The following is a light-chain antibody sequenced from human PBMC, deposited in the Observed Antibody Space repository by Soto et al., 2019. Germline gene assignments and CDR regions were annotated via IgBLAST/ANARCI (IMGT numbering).Light chain of an antibody. Sequence: QSALTQPASVSGSPGQSITISCTGTSSDVGGYNYVSWYQQHPGNAPKLMIYDVSNRPSEVSNRFTGSKSDNTASLTISWLQAEDEADYCCSSYTSSSAVFGGGTKLTVL. V-gene: IGLV2-14*01. J-gene: IGLJ2*01. CDR1: SSDVGGYNY. CDR2: DVS. CDR3: SSYTSSSAV.